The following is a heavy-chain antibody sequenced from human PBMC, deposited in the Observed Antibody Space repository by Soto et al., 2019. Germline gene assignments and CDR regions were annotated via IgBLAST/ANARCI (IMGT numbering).Heavy chain of an antibody. CDR2: IYYSGST. D-gene: IGHD3-3*01. Sequence: PSETLSLTCTVSGGSISSYYWSWIRQPPGEGLEWIGYIYYSGSTNYNPSLKSRVTISVDTSKNQFSLKLSSVTAADTAVYYCARESEAGGYYVDWGQGTLVTVSS. V-gene: IGHV4-59*01. CDR3: ARESEAGGYYVD. J-gene: IGHJ4*02. CDR1: GGSISSYY.